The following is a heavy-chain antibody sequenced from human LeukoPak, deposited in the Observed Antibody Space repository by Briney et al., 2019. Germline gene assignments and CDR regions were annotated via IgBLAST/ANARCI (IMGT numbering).Heavy chain of an antibody. Sequence: GASVKVSCKASGGTFSSYAISWVRQAPGQGLEWMGRIIPILGIANYAQKFQGRVTITADKSTSTAYMELSRLRSEDTAVYYCTRPNIVVVPAATENEYYYYGMDVWGQGTTVTVSS. CDR3: TRPNIVVVPAATENEYYYYGMDV. CDR2: IIPILGIA. D-gene: IGHD2-2*01. CDR1: GGTFSSYA. V-gene: IGHV1-69*04. J-gene: IGHJ6*02.